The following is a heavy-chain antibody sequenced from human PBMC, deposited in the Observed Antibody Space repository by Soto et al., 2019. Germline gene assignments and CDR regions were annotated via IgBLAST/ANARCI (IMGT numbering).Heavy chain of an antibody. CDR3: ARGGEIVVVPAAAYYYYGMDV. V-gene: IGHV4-34*01. J-gene: IGHJ6*02. CDR2: INHSGST. Sequence: SDTLSLTCAVYGGSFSGYYWSWIRQPPGKGLKWNGEINHSGSTNYNPYLKSRVTITEDTSKNQYSLKLSSVTAADTAVYYCARGGEIVVVPAAAYYYYGMDVWGQGTTVT. D-gene: IGHD2-2*01. CDR1: GGSFSGYY.